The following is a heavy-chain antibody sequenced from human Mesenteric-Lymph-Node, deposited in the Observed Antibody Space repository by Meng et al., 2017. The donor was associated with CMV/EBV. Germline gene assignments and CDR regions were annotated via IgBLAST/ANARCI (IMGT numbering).Heavy chain of an antibody. D-gene: IGHD6-6*01. J-gene: IGHJ4*02. Sequence: GESLKISCAASGFTFTSYGIHWVRQAPGKGLEWVANIKQDGSEKYYVDSVKGRFTISRDNAKNSLYLQMNSLRAEDTAVYYCAREQLVATFDYWGQGTLVTVSS. CDR3: AREQLVATFDY. V-gene: IGHV3-7*01. CDR1: GFTFTSYG. CDR2: IKQDGSEK.